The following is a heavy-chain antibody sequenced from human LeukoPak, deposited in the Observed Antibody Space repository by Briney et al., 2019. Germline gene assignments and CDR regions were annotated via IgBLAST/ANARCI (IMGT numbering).Heavy chain of an antibody. V-gene: IGHV4-30-2*01. CDR1: GGSISSGGYS. CDR2: IYHSGST. J-gene: IGHJ5*02. Sequence: PSQTLSLTCAVSGGSISSGGYSWSWIRQPPGKGLEWIGYIYHSGSTYYNPSLKSRVTISVDRSKNQFSLKLSSVTAADTAVYYCARSDIVVVPAAMSWFDPWGQGTLVTVSS. D-gene: IGHD2-2*01. CDR3: ARSDIVVVPAAMSWFDP.